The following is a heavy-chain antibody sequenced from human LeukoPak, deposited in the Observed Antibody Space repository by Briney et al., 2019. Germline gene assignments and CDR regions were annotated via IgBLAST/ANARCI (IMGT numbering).Heavy chain of an antibody. CDR1: GDSINSLDL. D-gene: IGHD3-22*01. CDR3: AGLVGRYSSGLYYYYFDY. CDR2: MYLSGTT. Sequence: PSGTLSLTCTVSGDSINSLDLWSWVRQPPGKGLEWVGEMYLSGTTHSNPSVKSRVTISIDKSKNQFFLNLSSVTAADTAVYYCAGLVGRYSSGLYYYYFDYWGQGTLVTVSS. V-gene: IGHV4-4*02. J-gene: IGHJ4*02.